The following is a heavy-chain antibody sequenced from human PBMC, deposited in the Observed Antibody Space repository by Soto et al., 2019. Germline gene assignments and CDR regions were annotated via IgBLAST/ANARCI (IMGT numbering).Heavy chain of an antibody. V-gene: IGHV1-69*13. D-gene: IGHD1-1*01. Sequence: ASVKVSCKESGGTFSSYAIAWLRQAPGQGLEWMGGIIPIFGIPNYAQKFQGRVAITADESTNTAYMELSSLRSDDTAVYYCAKAAQTRFNWNDLGNWFDPWGQGTLVTVSS. CDR1: GGTFSSYA. CDR3: AKAAQTRFNWNDLGNWFDP. CDR2: IIPIFGIP. J-gene: IGHJ5*02.